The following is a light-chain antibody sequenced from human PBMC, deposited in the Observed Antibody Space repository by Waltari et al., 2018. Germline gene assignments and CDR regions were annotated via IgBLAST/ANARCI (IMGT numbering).Light chain of an antibody. CDR3: QQSYKLPPT. V-gene: IGKV1-39*01. CDR1: PSISIF. J-gene: IGKJ1*01. Sequence: DILMTQSPSSLSASVGDRITITCRAGPSISIFLNWYHQKPGKAPKLLISDASTLQSGVPSRFSGSGSGTDFTLTIISLQPDDFGNYYCQQSYKLPPTFGLGTKVEI. CDR2: DAS.